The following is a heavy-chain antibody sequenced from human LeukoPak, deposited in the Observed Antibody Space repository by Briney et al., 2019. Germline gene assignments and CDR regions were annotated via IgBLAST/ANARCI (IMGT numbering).Heavy chain of an antibody. CDR2: IKRDGTDK. CDR1: GFTFNNYW. CDR3: TRALYNTGWYPDYFDS. Sequence: GRSLRLSCAASGFTFNNYWMTWVRQAPGKGLEWLANIKRDGTDKYYVGSVEGRFTISRDNAKNSLFLQMSSLRAEDTAIYYCTRALYNTGWYPDYFDSWGQGTLVTVSS. J-gene: IGHJ4*02. V-gene: IGHV3-7*01. D-gene: IGHD6-19*01.